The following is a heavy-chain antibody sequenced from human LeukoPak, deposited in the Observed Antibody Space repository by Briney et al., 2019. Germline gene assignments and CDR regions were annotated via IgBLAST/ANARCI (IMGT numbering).Heavy chain of an antibody. J-gene: IGHJ4*02. D-gene: IGHD1-26*01. CDR2: ISSSSSCI. CDR3: ARDRSYRLDY. CDR1: GFTFSSYS. V-gene: IGHV3-21*01. Sequence: GGSLTLSCAASGFTFSSYSMNWVRQAPGKGLEWVSSISSSSSCIYYADSVKGRFTISRDNAKNSLYLQMNSLRAEDTAVYYCARDRSYRLDYWGQGTLVTVSS.